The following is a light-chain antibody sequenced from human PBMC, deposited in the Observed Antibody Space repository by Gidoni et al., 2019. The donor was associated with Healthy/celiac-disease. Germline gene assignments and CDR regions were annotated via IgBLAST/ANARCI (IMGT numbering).Light chain of an antibody. J-gene: IGKJ4*01. Sequence: SSLPASVGDRVTITCQASQDISNYLNWYQQKPGKAPKLLIYDASNLETGVPSRFSGSGSGTDFTFTISSLQPEDIATYYCQQYDNLPPLTFGGGTKVEIK. CDR3: QQYDNLPPLT. V-gene: IGKV1-33*01. CDR2: DAS. CDR1: QDISNY.